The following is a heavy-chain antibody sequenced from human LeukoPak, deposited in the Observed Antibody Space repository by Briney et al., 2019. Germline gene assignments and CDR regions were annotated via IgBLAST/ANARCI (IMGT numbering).Heavy chain of an antibody. V-gene: IGHV1-2*02. Sequence: VASVKVSCKASGYAFTDYYMHWVRQAPGQGLEWMGWINPDSGGTNYAQNFQGRVTMIRDTSISTAYMELSRLRSDDTAVYYCARPFIETPSLGALDYWGQGTLITVSS. CDR1: GYAFTDYY. CDR2: INPDSGGT. D-gene: IGHD4-23*01. CDR3: ARPFIETPSLGALDY. J-gene: IGHJ4*02.